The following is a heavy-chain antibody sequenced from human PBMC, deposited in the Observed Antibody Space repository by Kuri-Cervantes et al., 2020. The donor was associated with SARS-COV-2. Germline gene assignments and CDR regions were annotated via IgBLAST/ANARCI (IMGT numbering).Heavy chain of an antibody. J-gene: IGHJ6*02. CDR1: GFTFSGST. D-gene: IGHD3-22*01. V-gene: IGHV3-73*01. CDR2: IRSKADSYET. Sequence: GESLKISCAASGFTFSGSTLHWVRQASGKGLEWVGRIRSKADSYETLYGASVKGRFTISRDDLKNTLYLQMNSLRAEDTAVYYCAKDKYYYDSSGAYYYYGMDVWGQGTTVTVSS. CDR3: AKDKYYYDSSGAYYYYGMDV.